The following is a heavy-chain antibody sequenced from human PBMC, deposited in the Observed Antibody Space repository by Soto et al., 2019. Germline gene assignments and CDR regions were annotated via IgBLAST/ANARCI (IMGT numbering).Heavy chain of an antibody. D-gene: IGHD3-3*01. Sequence: APVQVSCTASGYPFTSYGISWVRQAPGQGLGGMGWVSAYNGNTNYAQKLQGRVTMNTDTSTRQAYMELRSLRSDDTAVYYCARNPRWIPSEGAGSGYDTAYRLDVCGQRATITVSS. CDR3: ARNPRWIPSEGAGSGYDTAYRLDV. CDR2: VSAYNGNT. CDR1: GYPFTSYG. J-gene: IGHJ6*02. V-gene: IGHV1-18*04.